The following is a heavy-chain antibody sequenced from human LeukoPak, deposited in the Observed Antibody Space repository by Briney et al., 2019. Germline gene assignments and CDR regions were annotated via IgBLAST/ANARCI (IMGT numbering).Heavy chain of an antibody. CDR1: GFTFSSYG. V-gene: IGHV3-30*18. J-gene: IGHJ5*02. D-gene: IGHD2-2*01. CDR2: ISYDGSNK. Sequence: GGSLRLSCAASGFTFSSYGMHWVRQAPGKGLEWVAVISYDGSNKYYADSVKGRFTISRDNSKNTLYLQMNSLRAEDTAVYYCAKDRTDGVAPGWFDPWGQGTLVTVSS. CDR3: AKDRTDGVAPGWFDP.